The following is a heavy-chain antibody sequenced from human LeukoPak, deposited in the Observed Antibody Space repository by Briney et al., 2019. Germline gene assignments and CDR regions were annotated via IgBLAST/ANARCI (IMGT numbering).Heavy chain of an antibody. D-gene: IGHD3-10*02. CDR3: DRDTKLWGYFDY. V-gene: IGHV4-59*01. CDR1: GGSFSSYY. J-gene: IGHJ4*02. Sequence: SETLSLTCTVSGGSFSSYYWSWIRQPPGKGLEWIGYIYYSGSTNYNPSLKSRVTISVVTSKNQFSLKLSSVTAADTAVYYCDRDTKLWGYFDYWGQGTLVTVSS. CDR2: IYYSGST.